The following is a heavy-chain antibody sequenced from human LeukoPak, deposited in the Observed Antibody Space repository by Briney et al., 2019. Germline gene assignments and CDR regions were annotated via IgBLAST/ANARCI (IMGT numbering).Heavy chain of an antibody. Sequence: GAALQIFSRGAARIFISCCIAWGRRMPAKDGQGRGIIFVGGCNTRYNPSFEGQVSISASESISTAYLQWGSLKASDTAMYYCARTDSCNRVWYGAIDIWGQGTMVTVS. CDR2: IFVGGCNT. J-gene: IGHJ3*02. D-gene: IGHD6-13*01. CDR3: ARTDSCNRVWYGAIDI. CDR1: ARIFISCC. V-gene: IGHV5-51*01.